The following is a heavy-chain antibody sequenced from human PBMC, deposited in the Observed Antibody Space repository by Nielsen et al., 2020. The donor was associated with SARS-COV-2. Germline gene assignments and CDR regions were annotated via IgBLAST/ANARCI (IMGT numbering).Heavy chain of an antibody. D-gene: IGHD6-13*01. CDR3: AGIHSSASIDF. J-gene: IGHJ4*02. V-gene: IGHV4-34*01. CDR1: GGSFSGYQ. CDR2: INHSGST. Sequence: SETLSLTCAVYGGSFSGYQWSWIRQSPVKGLEEIGEINHSGSTKYNPSLKSRVTISVDTSKNQISLKLNSVTAADTAVYFCAGIHSSASIDFWGQGALVTVSS.